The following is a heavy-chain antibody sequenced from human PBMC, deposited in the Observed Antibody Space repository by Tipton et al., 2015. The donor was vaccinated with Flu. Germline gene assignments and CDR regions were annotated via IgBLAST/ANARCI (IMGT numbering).Heavy chain of an antibody. Sequence: QLVQSGAEVKKPGASVKVSCKASGYTFTSYGISWVRQAPGQGLEWMGWISAYNGNTNYAPKLQGRVTMTTDTSTSTAYMELRSLRSDDTAVYYCARSRDITMVQGVSYGMDVWGQGTTVTVSS. CDR2: ISAYNGNT. V-gene: IGHV1-18*01. CDR3: ARSRDITMVQGVSYGMDV. J-gene: IGHJ6*02. D-gene: IGHD3-10*01. CDR1: GYTFTSYG.